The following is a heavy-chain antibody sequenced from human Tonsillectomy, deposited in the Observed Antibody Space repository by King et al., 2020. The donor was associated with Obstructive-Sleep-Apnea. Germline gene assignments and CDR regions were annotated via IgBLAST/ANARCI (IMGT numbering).Heavy chain of an antibody. D-gene: IGHD2-15*01. V-gene: IGHV3-74*01. Sequence: VQLVESGGGLVQPGGALRLSCAASGFTFSRYWMHFGRQAPGKGLVWVSRINSDGSSTSYADSVKGRFTLSSDNAKNTLYLQMNSLRAEDTAVYYCARDGIDCSGGSCHSGYFDYWGQGTLVTVSS. J-gene: IGHJ4*02. CDR2: INSDGSST. CDR3: ARDGIDCSGGSCHSGYFDY. CDR1: GFTFSRYW.